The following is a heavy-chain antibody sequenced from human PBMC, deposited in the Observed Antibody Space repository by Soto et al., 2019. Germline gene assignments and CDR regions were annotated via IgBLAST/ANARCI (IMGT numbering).Heavy chain of an antibody. Sequence: ASVKVSCKASGGTFTSYYMHWVRQAPGQGLEWMGIINPSGGSTSYAQKFQGRVTMTRDTSTSTVYMELSSLRSEDTAVYYCARDLGGMVQLWPGAWNYYYGMDVWGQGTTVTVSS. J-gene: IGHJ6*02. CDR3: ARDLGGMVQLWPGAWNYYYGMDV. CDR2: INPSGGST. D-gene: IGHD5-18*01. CDR1: GGTFTSYY. V-gene: IGHV1-46*01.